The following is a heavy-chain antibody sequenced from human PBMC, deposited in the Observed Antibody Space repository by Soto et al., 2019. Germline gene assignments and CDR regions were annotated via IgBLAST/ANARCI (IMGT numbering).Heavy chain of an antibody. CDR1: GITFSNAG. CDR2: IKSITDGGTT. J-gene: IGHJ6*02. V-gene: IGHV3-15*01. CDR3: TTDSADIVVVPATFGMDV. Sequence: GGSLRLSCAASGITFSNAGMTWVRQAPGKGLEWVGRIKSITDGGTTDYAAPVKGRFTISRDDSKDTLYLQMNNLRTEDTAVYHCTTDSADIVVVPATFGMDVWGQGTTVTVSS. D-gene: IGHD2-2*01.